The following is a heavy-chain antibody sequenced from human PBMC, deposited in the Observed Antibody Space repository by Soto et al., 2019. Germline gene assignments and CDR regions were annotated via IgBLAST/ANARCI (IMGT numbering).Heavy chain of an antibody. Sequence: PGGSLRLSCAASGFTFSSYGMHWVRQAPGKGLEWVAVISYDGSNKYYADSVKGRFTISRGNSKNTLYLQMNSLRAEDTAVYYCAKDRVAGYYYYGMDVWGQGTTVTVSS. J-gene: IGHJ6*02. CDR2: ISYDGSNK. V-gene: IGHV3-30*18. CDR1: GFTFSSYG. CDR3: AKDRVAGYYYYGMDV. D-gene: IGHD2-15*01.